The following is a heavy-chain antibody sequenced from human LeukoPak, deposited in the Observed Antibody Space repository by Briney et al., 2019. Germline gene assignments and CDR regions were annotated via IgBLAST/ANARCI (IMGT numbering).Heavy chain of an antibody. J-gene: IGHJ4*02. Sequence: SSETLSLTCAVSGYSISSGYYWGWIRQPPGKGLEWIGSIYHSGSTYYNPSLKSRVTISVDTSKNQFSLKLSSVTAADTAVYYCAREIDGSGSYGRDYWGQGTLVTVSS. CDR3: AREIDGSGSYGRDY. CDR2: IYHSGST. V-gene: IGHV4-38-2*02. CDR1: GYSISSGYY. D-gene: IGHD3-10*01.